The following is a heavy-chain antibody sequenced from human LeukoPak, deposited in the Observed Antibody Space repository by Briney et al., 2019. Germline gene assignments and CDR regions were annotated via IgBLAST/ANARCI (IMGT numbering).Heavy chain of an antibody. CDR1: GFAFSNYA. Sequence: GGSLRLSCAASGFAFSNYAMSWVRQAPGKGLEWVSSLISSGTTTYYADSVKGRFTISRDNSKNTLYLQMNSLRAEDTAVYYCATSYCWGQGTLVTVSS. V-gene: IGHV3-23*01. CDR2: LISSGTTT. J-gene: IGHJ4*02. CDR3: ATSYC.